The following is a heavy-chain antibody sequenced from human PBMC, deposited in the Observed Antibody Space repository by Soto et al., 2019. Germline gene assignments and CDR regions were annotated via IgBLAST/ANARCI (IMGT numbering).Heavy chain of an antibody. Sequence: PGGSLRLSCASSGFNFSSHGLHWVRQAPGKGLEWVAVIWYDGSNKYYADSVKGRFTISRDNSKNTLYLQMNSLRAEDTAVYYCARDGYCSGGSCYSVPVFDYWGQGTLVTVSS. CDR1: GFNFSSHG. CDR2: IWYDGSNK. D-gene: IGHD2-15*01. J-gene: IGHJ4*02. CDR3: ARDGYCSGGSCYSVPVFDY. V-gene: IGHV3-33*08.